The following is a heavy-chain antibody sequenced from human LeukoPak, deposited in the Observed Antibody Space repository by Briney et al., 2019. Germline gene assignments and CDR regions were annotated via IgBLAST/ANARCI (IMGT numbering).Heavy chain of an antibody. CDR3: ARGWRAVADY. CDR2: INHSGST. J-gene: IGHJ4*02. CDR1: GGSFSGYY. Sequence: TSETLSLTCAVYGGSFSGYYWSWIRQPPGKGLEWIGEINHSGSTNYNPSLKSRVTISVDTSKNQFSLKLSSVTAADTAVYYCARGWRAVADYRGQGTLVTVSS. D-gene: IGHD6-19*01. V-gene: IGHV4-34*01.